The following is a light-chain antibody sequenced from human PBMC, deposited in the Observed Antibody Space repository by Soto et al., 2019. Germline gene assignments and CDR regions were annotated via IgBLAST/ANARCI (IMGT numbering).Light chain of an antibody. CDR2: GAS. V-gene: IGKV3-20*01. J-gene: IGKJ5*01. CDR3: QQVGSSPIT. Sequence: EIVLTQSPGTLSLSPGERAALSCRASQSVSSSYLAWYQQKIGQAPRLLIYGASSRATGIPDRFSGSGSGTDFTLTISRLEPEDFAVYFCQQVGSSPITFGQGTRLEIK. CDR1: QSVSSSY.